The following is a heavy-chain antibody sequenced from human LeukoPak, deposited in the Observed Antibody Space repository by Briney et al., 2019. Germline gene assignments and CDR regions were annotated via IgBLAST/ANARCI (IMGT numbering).Heavy chain of an antibody. Sequence: SETLSLTCTVSGGSISSYYWSWIRQPAGKGLEWIGRIYTSGSTNYNPSLKSRVTISVDTSKNQFSLKLSSVTAADTAVYYCARDMSRGNPYDFWSGANWFDPWGQGTLVTVSS. V-gene: IGHV4-4*07. CDR3: ARDMSRGNPYDFWSGANWFDP. CDR2: IYTSGST. J-gene: IGHJ5*02. D-gene: IGHD3-3*01. CDR1: GGSISSYY.